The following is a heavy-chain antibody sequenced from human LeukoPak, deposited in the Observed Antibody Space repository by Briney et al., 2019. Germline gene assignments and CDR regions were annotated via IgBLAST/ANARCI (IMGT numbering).Heavy chain of an antibody. Sequence: GGSLRLSCAASGFTFSSYWMSWVRQAPGKGQEWVANIKQDGSEKYYVDSVKGRFTISRDNDKNSLFLQMTSLRAEDTAVYYCARVGGRYSPLGYWGQGTLVTVSP. CDR1: GFTFSSYW. D-gene: IGHD3-16*02. V-gene: IGHV3-7*01. J-gene: IGHJ4*02. CDR2: IKQDGSEK. CDR3: ARVGGRYSPLGY.